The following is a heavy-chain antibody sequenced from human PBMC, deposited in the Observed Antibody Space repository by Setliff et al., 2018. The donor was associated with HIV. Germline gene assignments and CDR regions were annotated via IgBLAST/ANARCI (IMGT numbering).Heavy chain of an antibody. CDR2: IYYSGST. CDR1: DGSISSSSYY. J-gene: IGHJ5*02. D-gene: IGHD3-10*01. V-gene: IGHV4-39*07. CDR3: ARVDYYYGSVSSGRWFDP. Sequence: PSETLSLTCTVSDGSISSSSYYWGWIRQPPGKGLEWIGSIYYSGSTYYNPSLKSRVTISVDTSKNQFSLKLTSVTAADTAVYYCARVDYYYGSVSSGRWFDPWGQGTLVTVSS.